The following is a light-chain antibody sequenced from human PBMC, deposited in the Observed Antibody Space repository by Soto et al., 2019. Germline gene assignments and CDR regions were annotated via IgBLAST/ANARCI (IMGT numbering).Light chain of an antibody. CDR2: AAS. Sequence: DIEMTQSPSSLSASVGDRVTITCRASQGISNYLAGYQQKPGKVPNLLIYAASTLQSGVPSRFSGSGSGTDFTLTISSLQPEDVATYYCQKYNSATRTFGQGTKVEIK. J-gene: IGKJ1*01. CDR3: QKYNSATRT. CDR1: QGISNY. V-gene: IGKV1-27*01.